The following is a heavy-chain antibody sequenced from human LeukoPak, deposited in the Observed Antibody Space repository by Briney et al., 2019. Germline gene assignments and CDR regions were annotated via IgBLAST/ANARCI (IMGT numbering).Heavy chain of an antibody. V-gene: IGHV4-30-2*01. J-gene: IGHJ1*01. CDR1: GGAISNPIYS. Sequence: SETLSPTCGVSGGAISNPIYSWSWIRQPPGKGLEWIGYIHHSGSTYYNPSLKSRVSISVDRSKNQFSLKLSSVTAADTAVYYCARGQGPRPRVVALHWGQGTLVTVSS. D-gene: IGHD2-15*01. CDR3: ARGQGPRPRVVALH. CDR2: IHHSGST.